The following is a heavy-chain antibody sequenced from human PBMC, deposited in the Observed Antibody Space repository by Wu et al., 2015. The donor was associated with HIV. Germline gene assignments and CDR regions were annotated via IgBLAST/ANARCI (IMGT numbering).Heavy chain of an antibody. D-gene: IGHD3-10*01. J-gene: IGHJ4*02. CDR1: GGTFSSYA. CDR3: ARDSNPRITMVRGVMGFDY. V-gene: IGHV1-69*05. Sequence: QVQLVQSGAEVKKPGSSVKVSCKASGGTFSSYAISWVRQAPGQGLEWMGGIIPIFGTANYAQKFQGRVTITTDESTSTAYMELSSLRSEDTAVYYCARDSNPRITMVRGVMGFDYWGQGTLVTVSS. CDR2: IIPIFGTA.